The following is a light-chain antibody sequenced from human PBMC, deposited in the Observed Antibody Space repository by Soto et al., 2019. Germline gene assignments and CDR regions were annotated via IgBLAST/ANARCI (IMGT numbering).Light chain of an antibody. CDR1: QSVSSN. J-gene: IGKJ4*01. CDR3: QQYNNWPPLT. Sequence: EIVMTQSPATLSVSPGERATLSCRASQSVSSNLAWYQQKPGQAPRLLISGASTRATGIPARFSGSGSGTEFTLTISSIQSEDFAVYYCQQYNNWPPLTFGGGTKVEIK. V-gene: IGKV3-15*01. CDR2: GAS.